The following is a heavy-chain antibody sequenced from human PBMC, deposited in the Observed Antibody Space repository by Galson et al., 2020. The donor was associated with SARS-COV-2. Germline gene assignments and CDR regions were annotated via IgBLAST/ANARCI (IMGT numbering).Heavy chain of an antibody. J-gene: IGHJ3*01. CDR2: ISSSSSYI. Sequence: GESLKISCAASGFTFSSYSMNWVRQAPGKGLEWVSSISSSSSYIYYADSVKGRFTISRDNAKNSLYLQMNSLRAEDTAVYYCARMANNVMLTGYYPGAFDVWGQGTVVTVSS. CDR1: GFTFSSYS. V-gene: IGHV3-21*01. D-gene: IGHD3-9*01. CDR3: ARMANNVMLTGYYPGAFDV.